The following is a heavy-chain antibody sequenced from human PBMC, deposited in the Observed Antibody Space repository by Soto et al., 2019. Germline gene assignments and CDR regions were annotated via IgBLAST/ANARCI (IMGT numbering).Heavy chain of an antibody. D-gene: IGHD2-2*01. CDR2: IYSGGST. CDR1: GGFVNSDTHS. Sequence: SETLSLTCTVSGGFVNSDTHSWSWIRQTPGKRLEWIGFIYSGGSTKNTSLRSRVTMSVDTSKNQFSLKLRSVIVADTAVYNCARFVTSGSATTCSTRADVWGQGITVTVSS. CDR3: ARFVTSGSATTCSTRADV. V-gene: IGHV4-61*01. J-gene: IGHJ6*02.